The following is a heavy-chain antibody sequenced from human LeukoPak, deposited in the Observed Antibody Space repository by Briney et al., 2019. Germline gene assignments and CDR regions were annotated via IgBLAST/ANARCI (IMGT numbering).Heavy chain of an antibody. D-gene: IGHD5-24*01. CDR3: ARERDGRFFDY. Sequence: GGSLRLSCAASTFPFSTYWMTWVRQAPGQGPEFVANINQDGSVKNYVDSVKGRFTMSRDNAKTSLHLQMNPLTAEDTAVYYCARERDGRFFDYWGQGTLVTLSS. V-gene: IGHV3-7*01. CDR2: INQDGSVK. CDR1: TFPFSTYW. J-gene: IGHJ4*02.